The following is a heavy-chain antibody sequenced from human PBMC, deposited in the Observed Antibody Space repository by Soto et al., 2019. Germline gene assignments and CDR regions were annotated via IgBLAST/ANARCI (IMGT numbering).Heavy chain of an antibody. CDR3: ARVWRGYSGYDQKSNAFDI. Sequence: QVQLVQSGAEVKKPGASVKVSCKASGYTFTSYYMHWVRQAPGQGLEWMGIINPSGGSTSYAQKFQGRVTMTRDTSTSTVYMELSRLRSEDTGVYYCARVWRGYSGYDQKSNAFDIWGQGTMVTVSS. D-gene: IGHD5-12*01. J-gene: IGHJ3*02. CDR1: GYTFTSYY. V-gene: IGHV1-46*01. CDR2: INPSGGST.